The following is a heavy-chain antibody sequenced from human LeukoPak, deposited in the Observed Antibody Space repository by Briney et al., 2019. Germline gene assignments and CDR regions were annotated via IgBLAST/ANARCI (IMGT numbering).Heavy chain of an antibody. V-gene: IGHV4-34*01. J-gene: IGHJ2*01. CDR1: GGSFSGYY. Sequence: SETLSLTCAVYGGSFSGYYWSCIRQPPGKGLEWIGEINHSGSTNYNPSLKGRVTISVDTSKNQFSLKLSSVTAADTAVYYCASRSGPYWYFDLWGRGTLVTVSS. CDR2: INHSGST. D-gene: IGHD2-15*01. CDR3: ASRSGPYWYFDL.